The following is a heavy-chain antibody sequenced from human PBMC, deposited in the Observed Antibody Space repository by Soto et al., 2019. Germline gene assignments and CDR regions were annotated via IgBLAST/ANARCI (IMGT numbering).Heavy chain of an antibody. Sequence: QVQLVESGGGVVQPGTSLRLSCVASGFSFSVFGMHWVRQFPGKGLEWVAVTSNDGSKRYDIESVEGRFTISRDDSKNTLYLQMDSLRVDDTAVYYCAKDKVPYFDYWSRQRWFDPWGKGNPVTVSA. CDR3: AKDKVPYFDYWSRQRWFDP. CDR2: TSNDGSKR. V-gene: IGHV3-30*18. CDR1: GFSFSVFG. J-gene: IGHJ5*02. D-gene: IGHD3-3*01.